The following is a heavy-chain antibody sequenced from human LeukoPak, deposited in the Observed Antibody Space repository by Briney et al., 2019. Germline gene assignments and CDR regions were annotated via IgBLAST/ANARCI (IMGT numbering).Heavy chain of an antibody. CDR3: ARGTGLLLWFGELFSAFDI. D-gene: IGHD3-10*01. CDR1: GFTFSSYA. CDR2: ISYDGSNK. Sequence: GGSLRLSCAASGFTFSSYAMHWVRQAPGKGLEWVAVISYDGSNKYYADSVKGRFTISRDNSKNTLYLQMNSLRAEDTAVYYCARGTGLLLWFGELFSAFDIWGQGTVVTVSS. V-gene: IGHV3-30*04. J-gene: IGHJ3*02.